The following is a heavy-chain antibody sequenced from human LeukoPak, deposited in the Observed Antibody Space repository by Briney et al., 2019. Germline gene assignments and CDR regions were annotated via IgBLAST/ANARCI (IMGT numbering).Heavy chain of an antibody. CDR3: ARADTAMVQGAFDI. Sequence: SETLSLTCTVSGGSISSYYWNWVRQPPGKRLEWIGYVSYSGNTNYNPSFKSRVTISVDTSKNSFSLNLRSVTAADTAVYYCARADTAMVQGAFDIWGQGTMVTVSS. D-gene: IGHD5-18*01. V-gene: IGHV4-59*01. CDR2: VSYSGNT. CDR1: GGSISSYY. J-gene: IGHJ3*02.